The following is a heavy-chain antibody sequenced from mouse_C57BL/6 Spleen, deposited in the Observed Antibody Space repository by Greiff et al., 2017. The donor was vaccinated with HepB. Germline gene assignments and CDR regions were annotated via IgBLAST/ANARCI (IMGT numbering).Heavy chain of an antibody. J-gene: IGHJ4*01. CDR2: ISSGSSTI. D-gene: IGHD1-1*01. V-gene: IGHV5-17*01. CDR1: GFTFSDYG. Sequence: EVQGVESGGGLVKPGGSLKLSCAASGFTFSDYGMHWVRQAPEKGLEWVAYISSGSSTIYYADTVKGRFTISRDNAKNTLFLQMTSLRSEDTAMYYCARTGHYGSSSYAMDYWGQGTSVTVSS. CDR3: ARTGHYGSSSYAMDY.